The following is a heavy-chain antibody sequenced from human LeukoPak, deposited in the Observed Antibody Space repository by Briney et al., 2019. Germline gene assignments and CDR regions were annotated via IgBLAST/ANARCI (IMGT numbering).Heavy chain of an antibody. CDR3: AGYCSSTSCQSTP. J-gene: IGHJ5*02. Sequence: PSETLSLTCTVSGGSITSYYWSWIRQPAGKGLEWIGRIYTSGSTNYNPSLKSRVTMSVDTSKNQFSLKLSSVTAADTAVYYCAGYCSSTSCQSTPWGQGTLVTVSS. D-gene: IGHD2-2*01. CDR1: GGSITSYY. CDR2: IYTSGST. V-gene: IGHV4-4*07.